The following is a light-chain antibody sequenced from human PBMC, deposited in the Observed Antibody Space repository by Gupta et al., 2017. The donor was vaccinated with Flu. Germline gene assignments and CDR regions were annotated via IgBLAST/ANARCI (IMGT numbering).Light chain of an antibody. CDR2: EGT. CDR1: CSDVVNYEL. J-gene: IGLJ1*01. Sequence: QSALTQPAPVSGSPGQTVTFFLAGTCSDVVNYELVSWYQQPPAKAPKVILYEGTKRPSVVSDRFSGSKCGNAASLTISGLQPEDEADYFCCAYGASSTRVFGTGTKVTVL. V-gene: IGLV2-23*01. CDR3: CAYGASSTRV.